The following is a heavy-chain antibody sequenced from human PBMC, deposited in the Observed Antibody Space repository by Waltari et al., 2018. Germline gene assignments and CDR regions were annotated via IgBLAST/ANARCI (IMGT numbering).Heavy chain of an antibody. CDR2: IIPILGIA. D-gene: IGHD3-3*01. CDR1: GYTFTSYD. J-gene: IGHJ6*03. CDR3: ARGNDFWSGYYKPSGYYYYMDV. V-gene: IGHV1-69*10. Sequence: QVQLVQSGAEVKKPGASVKVSCKASGYTFTSYDINWVRQAPGQGLEWMGGIIPILGIANYAQKFQGRVTITADESTSTAYMELSSLRSEDTAVYYCARGNDFWSGYYKPSGYYYYMDVWGKGTTVTVSS.